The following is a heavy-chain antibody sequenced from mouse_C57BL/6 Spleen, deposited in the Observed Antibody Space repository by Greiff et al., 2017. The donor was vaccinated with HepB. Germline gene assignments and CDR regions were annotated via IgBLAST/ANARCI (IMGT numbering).Heavy chain of an antibody. CDR1: GYTFTDYY. J-gene: IGHJ3*01. CDR2: IYPGSGNT. Sequence: VQLQQSGAELVRPGASVKLSCKASGYTFTDYYINWVKQRPGQGLEWIARIYPGSGNTYYNEKFKGKATLTAEKSSSTAYMQLSSLTSEDSAVYFCARYRDYGVGFAYWGQGTLVTVSA. CDR3: ARYRDYGVGFAY. D-gene: IGHD2-4*01. V-gene: IGHV1-76*01.